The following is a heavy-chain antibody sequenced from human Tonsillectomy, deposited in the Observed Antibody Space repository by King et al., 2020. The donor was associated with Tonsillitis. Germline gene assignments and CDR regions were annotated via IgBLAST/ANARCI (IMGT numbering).Heavy chain of an antibody. CDR2: MNPNSGNT. J-gene: IGHJ6*02. Sequence: QLVQSGAEVKKPGASVKVSCKASGYTFTNYDINWVRQATGQGLQWMRWMNPNSGNTVYAQKFQGRVTMTRNTSVSTAYMELSSLRSEDTAVYYCAVSGGSVDVWGQGTTVTVSS. CDR1: GYTFTNYD. CDR3: AVSGGSVDV. D-gene: IGHD3-10*01. V-gene: IGHV1-8*02.